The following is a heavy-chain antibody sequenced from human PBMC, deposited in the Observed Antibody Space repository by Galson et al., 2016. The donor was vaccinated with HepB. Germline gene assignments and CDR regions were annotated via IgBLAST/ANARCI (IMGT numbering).Heavy chain of an antibody. CDR1: GFSVSSNY. CDR3: VRSPPGSGYFLLYYFEY. D-gene: IGHD3-3*01. V-gene: IGHV3-53*01. CDR2: IYSRGNT. Sequence: SLRLSCAASGFSVSSNYLSWVRQVPGKGLEWVSVIYSRGNTYYADSVKGRFTLSRDSSKNTLYLQMDSLRAEDTAMYYCVRSPPGSGYFLLYYFEYWGQGTLVTVSS. J-gene: IGHJ4*02.